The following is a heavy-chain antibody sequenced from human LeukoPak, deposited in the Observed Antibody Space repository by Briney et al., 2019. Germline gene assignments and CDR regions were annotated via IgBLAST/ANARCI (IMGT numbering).Heavy chain of an antibody. Sequence: SETLSLTCAVSGGSISSSNWWSWVRQPPGKGLEWIGEIYHSGSTNYNPSLKSRVTISVDKSKNQFSLKLSSVTAADTAVYYCARGGSTSLYYYYGMDVWGKGTTVTASS. J-gene: IGHJ6*04. CDR3: ARGGSTSLYYYYGMDV. CDR1: GGSISSSNW. V-gene: IGHV4-4*02. D-gene: IGHD2-2*01. CDR2: IYHSGST.